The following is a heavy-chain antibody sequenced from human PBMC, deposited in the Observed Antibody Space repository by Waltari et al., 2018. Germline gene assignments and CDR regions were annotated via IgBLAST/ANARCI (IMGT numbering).Heavy chain of an antibody. CDR1: GVKLATYW. D-gene: IGHD3-16*02. CDR3: ARREHDYDYVGGSYRRVIDTFDI. V-gene: IGHV5-51*03. Sequence: EVRLVQSGAEVKKPGESRTISCKGYGVKLATYWIVWVRQRPGQGLEWMGIIYVGDSETRYSPSFRGQVTMSADKSITTAYLQWSSLKASDTAMYYCARREHDYDYVGGSYRRVIDTFDIWGQGTRVTVSS. CDR2: IYVGDSET. J-gene: IGHJ3*02.